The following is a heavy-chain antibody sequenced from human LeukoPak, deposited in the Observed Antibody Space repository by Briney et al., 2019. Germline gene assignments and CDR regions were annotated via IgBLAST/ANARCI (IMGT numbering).Heavy chain of an antibody. Sequence: SETLSLTCAVYGGSFSGYYWSWIRQPPGKGLEWIGEINHSGSTNYNPSLKSRVTISVDTSKNQFSLKLSSVTAADTAVHYCARGYCSGGSCYRSYYYYGMDVWGKGTTVTVSS. CDR3: ARGYCSGGSCYRSYYYYGMDV. J-gene: IGHJ6*04. CDR2: INHSGST. CDR1: GGSFSGYY. V-gene: IGHV4-34*01. D-gene: IGHD2-15*01.